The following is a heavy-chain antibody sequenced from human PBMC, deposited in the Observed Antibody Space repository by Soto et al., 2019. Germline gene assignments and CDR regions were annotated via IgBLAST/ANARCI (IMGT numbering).Heavy chain of an antibody. J-gene: IGHJ1*01. V-gene: IGHV4-31*03. Sequence: SETLSLTCTVSGGSISSGGYYWSWIRQHPGKGLEWIGYIYYSGSTYYNPSLKSRVTISVDTSKNQFSLKLSSVTAADTAVYYCARDGYYDSSGYYYSYFQHWGQGTLVTVSS. D-gene: IGHD3-22*01. CDR3: ARDGYYDSSGYYYSYFQH. CDR2: IYYSGST. CDR1: GGSISSGGYY.